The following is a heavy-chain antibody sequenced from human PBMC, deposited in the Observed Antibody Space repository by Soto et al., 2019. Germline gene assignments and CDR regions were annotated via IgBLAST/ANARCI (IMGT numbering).Heavy chain of an antibody. V-gene: IGHV3-30*18. D-gene: IGHD3-22*01. CDR1: GFTFSNYG. J-gene: IGHJ4*02. CDR2: ISYDGSNK. Sequence: QVQLVESGGGVVQPGRSLTLSCVTSGFTFSNYGMHWVRQAPGKGLEWLTVISYDGSNKFYGDSVKGRFTISRDNSKNTLYLQMNSLRAEDTAVYYCAKDPARYYDGSGYFDYWGQGTLVTVSS. CDR3: AKDPARYYDGSGYFDY.